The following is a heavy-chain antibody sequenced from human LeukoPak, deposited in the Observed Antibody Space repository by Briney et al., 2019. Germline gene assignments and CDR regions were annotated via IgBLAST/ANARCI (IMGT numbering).Heavy chain of an antibody. J-gene: IGHJ3*02. CDR1: GGTFSSYA. D-gene: IGHD3-10*01. V-gene: IGHV1-69*05. CDR3: ASRGYDAFDI. Sequence: SVKVSCKASGGTFSSYAISWVRQAPGQGLEWMGGIIPIFGTANYAQKFQGRVTITTDESTSTAYMELSSLRSEDTAVYYCASRGYDAFDIWGQGTMVTVSS. CDR2: IIPIFGTA.